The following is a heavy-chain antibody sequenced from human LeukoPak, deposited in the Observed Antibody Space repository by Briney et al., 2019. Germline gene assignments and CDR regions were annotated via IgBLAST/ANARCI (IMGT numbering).Heavy chain of an antibody. CDR1: GGSYSGYY. CDR3: ARAGHSSSWYYFDY. V-gene: IGHV4-34*01. J-gene: IGHJ4*02. D-gene: IGHD6-13*01. Sequence: SETLSLTCAVYGGSYSGYYWSWIRQPPGKGLEWIGEINHSGSTNYNPSLKSRVTISVDTSKNQFSLKLSSVTAADTAVYYCARAGHSSSWYYFDYWGQGTLVTVSS. CDR2: INHSGST.